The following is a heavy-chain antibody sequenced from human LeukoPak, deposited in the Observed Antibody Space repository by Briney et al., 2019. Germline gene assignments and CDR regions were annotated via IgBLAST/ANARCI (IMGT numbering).Heavy chain of an antibody. CDR1: GFTFSSYG. CDR2: IRYDGSNK. D-gene: IGHD3-10*01. J-gene: IGHJ4*02. CDR3: AKDRKDYGSGSYSFDY. V-gene: IGHV3-30*02. Sequence: GGSLRLSCAASGFTFSSYGMHWVRQAPGKGLEWVAFIRYDGSNKYYADSVKGRFTISRDNSKNTLYLQMNSLRAGDTAVYYCAKDRKDYGSGSYSFDYWGQGTLVTVSS.